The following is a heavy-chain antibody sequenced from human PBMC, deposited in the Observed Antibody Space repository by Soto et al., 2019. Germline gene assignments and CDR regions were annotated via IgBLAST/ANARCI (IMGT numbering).Heavy chain of an antibody. J-gene: IGHJ4*02. D-gene: IGHD3-22*01. Sequence: SSVKVSCMASVCSFPSYAIRWMRHPPGQGLEWMGWTSAYNGNTNYAQTLQCRLTMTTDTCTSTVYMELGSLRSEDTAVYYCVRDPGSGYRSFDYWGQGTLVTVSS. CDR1: VCSFPSYA. CDR2: TSAYNGNT. CDR3: VRDPGSGYRSFDY. V-gene: IGHV1-18*01.